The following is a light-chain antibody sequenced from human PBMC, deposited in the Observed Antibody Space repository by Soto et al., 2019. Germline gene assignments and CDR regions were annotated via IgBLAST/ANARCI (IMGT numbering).Light chain of an antibody. CDR3: RRGYSTPNT. J-gene: IGKJ2*01. CDR1: QSISSY. CDR2: AAS. V-gene: IGKV1-39*01. Sequence: DIQMTQSPSSLSASVGDRVTITCRASQSISSYLNWYQQKPGKAPKRLIYAASSLQTGVPSRFSGSGSGTDFTLTISSLQREDFPTYYCRRGYSTPNTCGQGTKLEFK.